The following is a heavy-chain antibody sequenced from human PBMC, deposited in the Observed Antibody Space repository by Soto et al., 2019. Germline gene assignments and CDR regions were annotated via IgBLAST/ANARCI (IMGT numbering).Heavy chain of an antibody. D-gene: IGHD3-10*01. Sequence: QVQLVQSGAEVKKPGASVKVSCKASGYTFTSYAMHWVRQAPGQRLEWMGWINAGNGNTKYSQKFQGRVTITRDTSASTAYMERSSLRSEDTAVYYCARDYYGSGSYYSYYYGMDVWGQGTTVTVSS. CDR1: GYTFTSYA. V-gene: IGHV1-3*01. J-gene: IGHJ6*02. CDR3: ARDYYGSGSYYSYYYGMDV. CDR2: INAGNGNT.